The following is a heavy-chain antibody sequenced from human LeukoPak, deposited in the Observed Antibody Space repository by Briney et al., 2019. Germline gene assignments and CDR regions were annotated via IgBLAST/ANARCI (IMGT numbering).Heavy chain of an antibody. CDR1: GFIFRNYA. Sequence: PGGSLRLPCAASGFIFRNYAMSWVRQAPGKGLEWVSAITGSGDTTYYADSVKGRFTISRDNAKNSLYLQMNSLRAEDTAVYYCARSDYYYGMDVWGQGTTVTVSS. J-gene: IGHJ6*02. CDR3: ARSDYYYGMDV. V-gene: IGHV3-23*01. CDR2: ITGSGDTT.